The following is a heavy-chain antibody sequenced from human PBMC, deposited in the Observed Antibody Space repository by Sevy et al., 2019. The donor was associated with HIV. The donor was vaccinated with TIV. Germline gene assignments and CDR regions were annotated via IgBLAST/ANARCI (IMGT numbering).Heavy chain of an antibody. CDR2: IHYKGTT. CDR1: GDSISGTDYS. J-gene: IGHJ4*02. Sequence: SETLSLTCTVSGDSISGTDYSWGWIRQPAGKCREWIGIIHYKGTTYYNPSLKSRVTVSVDTSKNQFSLRLSSVSAADTAVYYCARLDPSGPRDYWGQGTLVTVSS. V-gene: IGHV4-39*01. D-gene: IGHD5-12*01. CDR3: ARLDPSGPRDY.